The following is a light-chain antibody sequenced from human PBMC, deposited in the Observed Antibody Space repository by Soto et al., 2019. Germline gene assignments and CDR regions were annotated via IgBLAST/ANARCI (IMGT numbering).Light chain of an antibody. CDR3: QQRSNWPPSLT. Sequence: EIVLTQSPATLSLSPGERATLSCRASQSVSRYLAWYQQKPGQAPRLLIYESSNRATGIPARFSGSGSGTDFTLTISSLEPDDFAVYYCQQRSNWPPSLTFGGGTKVEIK. CDR1: QSVSRY. J-gene: IGKJ4*01. V-gene: IGKV3-11*01. CDR2: ESS.